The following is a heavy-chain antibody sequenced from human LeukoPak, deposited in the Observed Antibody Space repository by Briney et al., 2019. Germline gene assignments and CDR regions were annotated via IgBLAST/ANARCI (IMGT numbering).Heavy chain of an antibody. J-gene: IGHJ3*01. CDR1: GFTFRNYA. Sequence: GGSLRLSCAASGFTFRNYAMNWVRQVPGKGLEWVASIKDDGSETYHVDSVKGRFTIARDNTKNSLRLQMDSLRAEDTAVYYCARALLLPIVATLNEHAFDLWGQGTMVTVSS. CDR2: IKDDGSET. V-gene: IGHV3-7*01. CDR3: ARALLLPIVATLNEHAFDL. D-gene: IGHD5-12*01.